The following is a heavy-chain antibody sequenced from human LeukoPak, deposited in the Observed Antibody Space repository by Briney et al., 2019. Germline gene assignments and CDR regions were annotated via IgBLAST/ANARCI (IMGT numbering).Heavy chain of an antibody. V-gene: IGHV3-20*04. CDR2: INWNGGST. CDR3: ARERSGSGSYHLDY. J-gene: IGHJ4*02. CDR1: GFTFDDYG. D-gene: IGHD1-26*01. Sequence: RPGGSLILSCAASGFTFDDYGMSWVRQAPGKGLEWVSGINWNGGSTGYADSVKGRFTISRDNAKNSLYLQMNSLRAEDTALYYCARERSGSGSYHLDYWGQGTLVTVSS.